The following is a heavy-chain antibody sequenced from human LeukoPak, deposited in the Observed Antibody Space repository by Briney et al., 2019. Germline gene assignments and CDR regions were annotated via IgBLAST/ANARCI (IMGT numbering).Heavy chain of an antibody. J-gene: IGHJ4*02. D-gene: IGHD1-14*01. CDR2: ISYSWTT. V-gene: IGHV4-39*01. Sequence: KSSETLSLTCSVSGGSISSSSSDYYWGWVRQPPGKGLEWIGSISYSWTTYYNPSLKSRVTISADTSNNQFSLKLTSVTAADTAVYYCARHRHSNHYDYWGQGTLVTVSS. CDR3: ARHRHSNHYDY. CDR1: GGSISSSSSDYY.